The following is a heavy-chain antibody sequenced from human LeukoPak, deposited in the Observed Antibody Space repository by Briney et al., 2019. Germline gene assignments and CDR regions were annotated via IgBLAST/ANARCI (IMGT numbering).Heavy chain of an antibody. CDR1: GYTLTGYY. D-gene: IGHD1-1*01. V-gene: IGHV1-2*02. J-gene: IGHJ4*02. CDR2: INPNSGGT. Sequence: GASVKVSCKASGYTLTGYYMHWVRQAPGQGLEWMGWINPNSGGTNYAQKFQGRVTMTRDTSINTDYMELSRLESDDSAVYYCAREGAGRNDYWGQGTLVTVSS. CDR3: AREGAGRNDY.